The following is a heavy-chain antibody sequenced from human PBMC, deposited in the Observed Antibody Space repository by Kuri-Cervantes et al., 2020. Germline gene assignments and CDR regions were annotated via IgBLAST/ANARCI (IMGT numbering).Heavy chain of an antibody. CDR1: GYSISSGYY. D-gene: IGHD3-10*01. J-gene: IGHJ6*03. CDR2: IYYSGST. V-gene: IGHV4-61*01. CDR3: ARDAQYYGSGSYPHYYMDV. Sequence: GSLRLSCTVSGYSISSGYYWGWIRQPPGKGLEWIGYIYYSGSTNYNPSLKSRVAISVDTSKNQFSLKLSSVTAADTAVYYCARDAQYYGSGSYPHYYMDVWGKGTTVTVSS.